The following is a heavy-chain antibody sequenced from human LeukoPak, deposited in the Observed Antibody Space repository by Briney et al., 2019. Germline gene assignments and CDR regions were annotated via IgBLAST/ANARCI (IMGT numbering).Heavy chain of an antibody. D-gene: IGHD2-21*02. CDR1: GFTFSRYW. J-gene: IGHJ4*02. CDR3: ASTYCGGDCYPI. CDR2: INSDGSST. Sequence: PGGSLRLSCAASGFTFSRYWMHWVRQGPGKGLVWVSRINSDGSSTSYADSVKGRFTISRDNAKNTLYLQMNSLRAEDTAVYYCASTYCGGDCYPIWGQGTLVTVSS. V-gene: IGHV3-74*01.